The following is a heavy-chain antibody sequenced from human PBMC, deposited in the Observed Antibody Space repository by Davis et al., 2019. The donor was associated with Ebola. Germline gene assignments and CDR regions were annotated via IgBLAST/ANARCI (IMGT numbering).Heavy chain of an antibody. CDR3: ARGAARYSGYDFTYYYYGMDV. Sequence: PSETLSLTCAVYGGSFSGYYWSWIRQPPGKGLEWIGEINHSGSTNYNPSPKSRVTISVYTSKNQFSLKLSSVTAADTAVYYCARGAARYSGYDFTYYYYGMDVWGQGTTVTVSS. V-gene: IGHV4-34*01. CDR1: GGSFSGYY. J-gene: IGHJ6*02. CDR2: INHSGST. D-gene: IGHD5-12*01.